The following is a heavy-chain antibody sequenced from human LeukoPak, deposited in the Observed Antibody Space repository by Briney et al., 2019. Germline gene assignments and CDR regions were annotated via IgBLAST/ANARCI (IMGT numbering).Heavy chain of an antibody. CDR3: ARVHNWIRYYMDV. J-gene: IGHJ6*03. V-gene: IGHV3-11*04. CDR1: GFPFSDYY. CDR2: ISMSSTTI. Sequence: GGSLRLSCAASGFPFSDYYMSWIRQAPGKGLEWISYISMSSTTISYADSVKGRFTISRDNARNSVYLQMNSLRAEDTAVYYCARVHNWIRYYMDVWGKGTTVTVSS. D-gene: IGHD1-20*01.